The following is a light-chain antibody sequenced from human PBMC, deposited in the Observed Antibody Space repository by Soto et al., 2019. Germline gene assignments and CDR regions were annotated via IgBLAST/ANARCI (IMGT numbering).Light chain of an antibody. CDR1: QSISSW. J-gene: IGKJ1*01. V-gene: IGKV1-5*01. Sequence: DIQMTQSPSTLSASVGDRVTITCRASQSISSWLAWYQQKPGKAPKLLIYDASSLESGVPSRFSGSGSGTEFTLTLSSLQPDDFANYYVQQYNNYPRTFGQGTKVEIK. CDR3: QQYNNYPRT. CDR2: DAS.